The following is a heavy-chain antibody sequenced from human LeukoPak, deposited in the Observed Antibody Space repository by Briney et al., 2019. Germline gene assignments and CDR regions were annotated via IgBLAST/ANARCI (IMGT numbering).Heavy chain of an antibody. Sequence: SVKVSCKASGGTFSSYAISWVRQAPGQGLEWVGRIIPILGIANYAQKFQGRVTITADKSTSTAYMELSSLRSEDTAVYYCATQGGSGSSYYYYYGMDVWGQGTTVTVSS. D-gene: IGHD3-10*01. V-gene: IGHV1-69*04. CDR1: GGTFSSYA. J-gene: IGHJ6*02. CDR3: ATQGGSGSSYYYYYGMDV. CDR2: IIPILGIA.